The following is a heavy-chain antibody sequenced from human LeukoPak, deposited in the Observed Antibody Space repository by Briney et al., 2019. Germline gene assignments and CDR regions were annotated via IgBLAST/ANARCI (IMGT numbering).Heavy chain of an antibody. CDR3: ARDPGVGYCSSTSCYRGAFDI. Sequence: GGSLRLSCAASGFTFSSYSINWVRQAPGKGLEWVACISTISSYIYYAGSVKGRFTISRDNAKNSLHLHMNSLRAEDTAVYHCARDPGVGYCSSTSCYRGAFDIWGQGTMVTVSS. CDR2: ISTISSYI. D-gene: IGHD2-2*02. J-gene: IGHJ3*02. V-gene: IGHV3-21*01. CDR1: GFTFSSYS.